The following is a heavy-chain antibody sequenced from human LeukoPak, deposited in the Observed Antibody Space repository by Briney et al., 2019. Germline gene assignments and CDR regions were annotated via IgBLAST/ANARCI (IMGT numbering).Heavy chain of an antibody. D-gene: IGHD1-7*01. V-gene: IGHV1-69*13. CDR1: GGTFSSYA. CDR3: ARVDRTGTTLYY. Sequence: SVKVSCKASGGTFSSYAISWVRQAPGQGLEWVGGIIPIFGTANYAQKFQGRVTITADESTSTAYMELSSLRSEDTAVYYCARVDRTGTTLYYWGQGTLVTVSS. J-gene: IGHJ4*02. CDR2: IIPIFGTA.